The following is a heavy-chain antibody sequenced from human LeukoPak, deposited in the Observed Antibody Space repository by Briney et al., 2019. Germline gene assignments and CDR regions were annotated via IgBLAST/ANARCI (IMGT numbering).Heavy chain of an antibody. J-gene: IGHJ2*01. CDR2: IYYSGST. CDR1: GGSISSYY. CDR3: ARDAIGYCSGGSCYSWYFDL. V-gene: IGHV4-59*12. Sequence: PSETLSLTCTVSGGSISSYYWSWIRQPPGKGLEWIGYIYYSGSTNYNPSLKSRVTISLDTSKNQFSLKLSSVTAADTAVYYCARDAIGYCSGGSCYSWYFDLWGRGTLVTVSS. D-gene: IGHD2-15*01.